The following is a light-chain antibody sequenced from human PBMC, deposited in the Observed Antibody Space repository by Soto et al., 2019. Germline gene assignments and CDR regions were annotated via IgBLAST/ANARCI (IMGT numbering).Light chain of an antibody. J-gene: IGLJ2*01. V-gene: IGLV6-57*04. CDR1: SGSIASNY. CDR3: QSYDSSNPVV. Sequence: NFMLTQSHSVSESPGKTVTISCTRSSGSIASNYVQWFQQRPGSAPTTVIYEDNQRPSGVPHRFSGSVDSSSNSASLTISGLKTEDEADYYCQSYDSSNPVVFGGGTKVTVL. CDR2: EDN.